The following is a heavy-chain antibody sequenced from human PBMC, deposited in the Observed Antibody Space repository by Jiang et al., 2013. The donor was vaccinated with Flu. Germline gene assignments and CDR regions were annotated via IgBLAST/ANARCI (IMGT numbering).Heavy chain of an antibody. CDR2: IYYSGST. J-gene: IGHJ3*02. D-gene: IGHD3-10*01. CDR3: ARLRGEAGSRGDGAFDI. Sequence: SGGSISSYYWSWIRQPPGKGLEWIGYIYYSGSTNYNPSLKSRVTISVDTSKNQFSLKLSSVTAADTAVYYCARLRGEAGSRGDGAFDIWGQGTMVTVSS. V-gene: IGHV4-59*08. CDR1: GGSISSYY.